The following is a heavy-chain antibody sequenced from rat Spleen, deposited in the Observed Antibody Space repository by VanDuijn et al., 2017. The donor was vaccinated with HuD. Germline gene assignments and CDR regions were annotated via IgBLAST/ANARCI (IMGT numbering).Heavy chain of an antibody. CDR3: ARRHYGYTDYFDS. V-gene: IGHV5-29*01. J-gene: IGHJ2*01. D-gene: IGHD1-9*01. CDR2: ISYGDNSGHSST. Sequence: EVQLVESGGGLVQPXXSLKLSXXXSGXXXSXXXVAXXXQAXXKGLEGVATISYGDNSGHSSTYYRDSVKGRFTISRDNAKSTLSLQMDSLRSEDTATYYCARRHYGYTDYFDSWGQGVMVTVSS. CDR1: GXXXSXXX.